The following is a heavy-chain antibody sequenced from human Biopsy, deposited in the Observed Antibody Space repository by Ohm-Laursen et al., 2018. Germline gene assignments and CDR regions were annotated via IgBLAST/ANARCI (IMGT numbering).Heavy chain of an antibody. Sequence: SLRLSCTASGFTFGAYDMTWVRQAPGKGLEWVSVIGGSGSTYFADSVKGRFTISRDNSKNTLYLQMNSLRAEDTAVYYCGRRAWLDDYWGQGTLVTVSS. CDR3: GRRAWLDDY. CDR2: IGGSGST. V-gene: IGHV3-23*01. CDR1: GFTFGAYD. D-gene: IGHD6-19*01. J-gene: IGHJ4*02.